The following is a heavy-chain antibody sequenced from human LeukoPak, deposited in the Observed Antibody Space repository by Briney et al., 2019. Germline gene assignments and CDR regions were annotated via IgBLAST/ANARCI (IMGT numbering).Heavy chain of an antibody. J-gene: IGHJ6*03. CDR2: INPSGGST. V-gene: IGHV1-46*01. D-gene: IGHD2-2*01. CDR1: GYSFTNYY. CDR3: ARQTYCTSTSCHYYYYYMDV. Sequence: ASVKASCKASGYSFTNYYMHWVRQAPGQGLEWMGIINPSGGSTRFAQKFQGRVTMTRDTSTSTVYMELSRLRYEDTAVYYCARQTYCTSTSCHYYYYYMDVWDKGTTVTIS.